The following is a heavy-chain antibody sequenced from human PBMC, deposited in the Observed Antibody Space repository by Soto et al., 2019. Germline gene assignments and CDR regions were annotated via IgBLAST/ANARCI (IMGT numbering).Heavy chain of an antibody. CDR1: GYTFTSYG. D-gene: IGHD2-15*01. J-gene: IGHJ3*02. CDR2: ISAYNGNT. CDR3: ARDFGYCSGGSCSYAFDI. V-gene: IGHV1-18*01. Sequence: ASVKVSCKASGYTFTSYGISWVRQAPGQGLEWMGWISAYNGNTNYAQKLQGRVTMTTDTSTSTAYMELRSLRSDDTAVYYCARDFGYCSGGSCSYAFDIWGKGTMVTVSS.